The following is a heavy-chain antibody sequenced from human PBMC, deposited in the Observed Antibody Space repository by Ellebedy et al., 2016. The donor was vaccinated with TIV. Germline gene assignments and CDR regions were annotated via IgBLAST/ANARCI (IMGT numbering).Heavy chain of an antibody. V-gene: IGHV3-7*03. D-gene: IGHD3-10*01. J-gene: IGHJ6*02. CDR2: IKQDGSEK. Sequence: GGSLRLXXAASGFTFSGYWMSWVRQAPGKGLEWVANIKQDGSEKYYVDSVKGRFTISRDNAKNSLYLQMNSLRAEDTAVYYCARDCYGSGELFGYYYYGMDVWGQGTTVTVSS. CDR3: ARDCYGSGELFGYYYYGMDV. CDR1: GFTFSGYW.